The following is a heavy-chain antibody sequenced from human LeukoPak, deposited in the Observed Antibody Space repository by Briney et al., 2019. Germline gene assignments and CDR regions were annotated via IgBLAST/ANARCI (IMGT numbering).Heavy chain of an antibody. V-gene: IGHV4-38-2*01. D-gene: IGHD6-19*01. CDR2: IYHSGST. CDR1: GYSISSGYY. J-gene: IGHJ4*02. Sequence: PSESLSLTCAVSGYSISSGYYWGWIRQPPGKGLEWIGSIYHSGSTYYNPSLKSRVTTSVDTSKNQFSLKLSSVTAADTAVYYCASLGADSSGWAIDYWGQGTLVTVSS. CDR3: ASLGADSSGWAIDY.